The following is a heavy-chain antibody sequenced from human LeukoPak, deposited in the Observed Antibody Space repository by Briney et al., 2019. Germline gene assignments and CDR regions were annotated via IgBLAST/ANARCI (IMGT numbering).Heavy chain of an antibody. Sequence: GASVKVSCKASGYTFTGYYMHWVRQAPGQGLEWMGRINPNSGGTNYAQKFQGRVTMTRDTSISTAYMELSRLRSDDTAVYYCARDQEEGATENDAFDIWGQGTMVTVSS. CDR2: INPNSGGT. CDR3: ARDQEEGATENDAFDI. J-gene: IGHJ3*02. V-gene: IGHV1-2*06. CDR1: GYTFTGYY. D-gene: IGHD1-26*01.